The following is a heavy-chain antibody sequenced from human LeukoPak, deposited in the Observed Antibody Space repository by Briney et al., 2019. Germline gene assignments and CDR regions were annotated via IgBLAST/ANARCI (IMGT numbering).Heavy chain of an antibody. J-gene: IGHJ6*04. Sequence: GGSLRLSCAASGFTVSSNYMSWVRQAPGKGLEWVSVIYSGGSTYYADSVKGRFTISRDNSKSTLYLQMNSLRAEDTAVYYCARDMGSFGMDVWGKGTTVTVSS. V-gene: IGHV3-53*01. D-gene: IGHD3-10*01. CDR1: GFTVSSNY. CDR2: IYSGGST. CDR3: ARDMGSFGMDV.